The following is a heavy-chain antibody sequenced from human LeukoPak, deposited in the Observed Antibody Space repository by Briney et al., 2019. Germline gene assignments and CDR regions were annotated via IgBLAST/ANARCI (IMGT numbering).Heavy chain of an antibody. J-gene: IGHJ5*02. V-gene: IGHV4-39*01. D-gene: IGHD3-22*01. CDR2: IYYSGST. CDR3: ARGQDYHDSSGYYNWFDP. Sequence: PSETLSLTCTVSGGSISSSSYYWGWIRQPPGKGLEWIGSIYYSGSTYYNPSLKSRVTISVDTSKNQFSLKLSSVTAADTAVYYCARGQDYHDSSGYYNWFDPWGQGTLVTVSS. CDR1: GGSISSSSYY.